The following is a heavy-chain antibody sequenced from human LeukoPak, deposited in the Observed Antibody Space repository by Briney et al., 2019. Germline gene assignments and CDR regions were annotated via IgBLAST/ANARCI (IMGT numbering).Heavy chain of an antibody. V-gene: IGHV3-23*01. CDR2: ISGSGAST. J-gene: IGHJ3*02. D-gene: IGHD2-21*02. CDR3: AREGGPYCGGDCRLDAFDI. CDR1: GFTLSTNT. Sequence: PGGSLRLSCLTSGFTLSTNTMSWVRQAPGKGLEWISGISGSGASTYYADSVKGRFTISRDDSRNTLYLQMNSLRGDDTAVYYCAREGGPYCGGDCRLDAFDIWGQGTMVTVSS.